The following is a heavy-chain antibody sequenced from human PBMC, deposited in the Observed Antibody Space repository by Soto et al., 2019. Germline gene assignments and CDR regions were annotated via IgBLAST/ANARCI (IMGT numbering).Heavy chain of an antibody. J-gene: IGHJ6*02. D-gene: IGHD1-1*01. CDR3: ARDNDRPQLGGNYYYILDV. CDR2: IMPIFRTP. Sequence: QVQLEQSGAEVKKPGSSVKLSCKASGGTFRNSAISWVRQAPGQGFEWMGGIMPIFRTPDYAQKFQGRVTITADESTNTAYMELSGLRSDDTAVYYCARDNDRPQLGGNYYYILDVWGHGTTVTVSS. CDR1: GGTFRNSA. V-gene: IGHV1-69*12.